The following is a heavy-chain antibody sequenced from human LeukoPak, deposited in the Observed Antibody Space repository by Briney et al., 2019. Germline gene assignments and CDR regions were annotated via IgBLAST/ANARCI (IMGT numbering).Heavy chain of an antibody. CDR2: IKQDGSEK. V-gene: IGHV3-7*01. CDR1: GFTFSSYG. CDR3: ARDCVWLAWYFDL. D-gene: IGHD6-19*01. J-gene: IGHJ2*01. Sequence: RSLRLSCAASGFTFSSYGMHWVRQAPGKGLEWVANIKQDGSEKYYVDSVKGRFTICRDNATNSLYLQMSRLRAEDTAVYYCARDCVWLAWYFDLWGRGTLVTVSS.